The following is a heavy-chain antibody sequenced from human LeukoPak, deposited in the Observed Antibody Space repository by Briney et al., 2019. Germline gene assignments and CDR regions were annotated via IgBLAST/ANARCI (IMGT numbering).Heavy chain of an antibody. D-gene: IGHD6-13*01. J-gene: IGHJ4*02. CDR1: GFTFSDYY. CDR2: ISSSSSYT. CDR3: ARHYSSSWYYFDY. Sequence: NPGGSLRLSCAASGFTFSDYYLSWIRQAPGKGLEWVSYISSSSSYTNYADSVKGRFTISRDNAKNSLYLQMNSLRAEDTAVYYSARHYSSSWYYFDYWGQGTLVTVSS. V-gene: IGHV3-11*06.